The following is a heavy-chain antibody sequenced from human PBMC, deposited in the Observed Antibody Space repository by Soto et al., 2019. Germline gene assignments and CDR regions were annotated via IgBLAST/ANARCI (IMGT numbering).Heavy chain of an antibody. CDR1: GGSIDNSRSF. CDR3: ARRSSSSLGSLFDP. Sequence: PSETLSLTCSVSGGSIDNSRSFWGWVRQPPGRGLEFLGSVYYSGGTYYTPSLKSRVTVSVDTSKNQVSLRVRSVTVAETAMYYCARRSSSSLGSLFDPWGRGILVTVSS. V-gene: IGHV4-39*01. J-gene: IGHJ5*02. CDR2: VYYSGGT. D-gene: IGHD6-6*01.